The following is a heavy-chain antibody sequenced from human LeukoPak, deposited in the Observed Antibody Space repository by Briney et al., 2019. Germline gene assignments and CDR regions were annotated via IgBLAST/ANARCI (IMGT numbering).Heavy chain of an antibody. J-gene: IGHJ4*02. D-gene: IGHD6-19*01. V-gene: IGHV3-21*01. Sequence: GRSLRLSCAASGFTFSSYAMHWVRQAPGKGLEWVSSISSSSSYIYYADSVKGRFTISRDNAKNSLYLQMNSLRAEDTAVYYCARDPGQWQPCYWGQGTLVTVSS. CDR1: GFTFSSYA. CDR2: ISSSSSYI. CDR3: ARDPGQWQPCY.